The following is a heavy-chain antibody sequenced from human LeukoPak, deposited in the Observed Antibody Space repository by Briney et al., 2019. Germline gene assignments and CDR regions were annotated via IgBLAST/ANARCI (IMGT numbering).Heavy chain of an antibody. Sequence: PGGSLRLSCAASGFTFSSYGMSWVRQAPGKGLEWVSAISGSGGGGSTNYADSVRGRFTISRDNAKNSLYLQMNSLRPEDTALYYCAKDTTSFLRGLPNYWGQGTLVTVSS. CDR3: AKDTTSFLRGLPNY. CDR1: GFTFSSYG. V-gene: IGHV3-23*01. CDR2: ISGSGGGGST. J-gene: IGHJ4*02. D-gene: IGHD3-10*01.